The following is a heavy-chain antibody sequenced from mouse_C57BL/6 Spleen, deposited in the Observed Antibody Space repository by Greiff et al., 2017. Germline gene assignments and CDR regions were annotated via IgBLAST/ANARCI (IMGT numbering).Heavy chain of an antibody. CDR3: ARSPYYNDSEGYAMDY. CDR1: GFNIKNTY. Sequence: EVQLQESVAELVRPGASVKLSCTASGFNIKNTYMHWVKQRPEQGLEWIGRIDPANGNTKYAPKFQGKATITADTSSNTAYLQLSSLTSEDTAIYYCARSPYYNDSEGYAMDYWGQGTSDTVSS. J-gene: IGHJ4*01. CDR2: IDPANGNT. D-gene: IGHD1-1*01. V-gene: IGHV14-3*01.